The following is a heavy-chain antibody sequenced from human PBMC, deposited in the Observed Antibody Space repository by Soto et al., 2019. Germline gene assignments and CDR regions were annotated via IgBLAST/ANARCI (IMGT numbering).Heavy chain of an antibody. CDR3: ARILTCGAMVPPDWYFDL. CDR1: GFSLSTSGMC. Sequence: SGPTLVNPTQTLTLTCTFSGFSLSTSGMCVSWIRQPPGKALEWLARIDWDDDKYYSTSLKTRLTISKDTSKNQLVLTMTNMDPVDTATYYCARILTCGAMVPPDWYFDLWGRGTLVTVSS. J-gene: IGHJ2*01. CDR2: IDWDDDK. V-gene: IGHV2-70*11. D-gene: IGHD5-18*01.